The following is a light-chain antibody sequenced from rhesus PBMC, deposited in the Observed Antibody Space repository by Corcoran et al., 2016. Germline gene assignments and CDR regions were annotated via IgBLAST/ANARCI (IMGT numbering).Light chain of an antibody. CDR3: QQGNSNPRT. J-gene: IGKJ1*01. CDR2: YAN. Sequence: DIQMSQSPSSLSASVGDRVTITCRASQGISSYLNWYQQKPGKAPKLLIYYANTLASGVPSRFSGSGSGTDFTLTISSLQPEDFATYSSQQGNSNPRTFGQGTKVEIK. V-gene: IGKV1-32*02. CDR1: QGISSY.